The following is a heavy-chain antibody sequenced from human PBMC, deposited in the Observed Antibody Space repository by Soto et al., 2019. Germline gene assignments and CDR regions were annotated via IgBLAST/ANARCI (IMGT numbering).Heavy chain of an antibody. Sequence: EVQLEETGGGLVQPGRSLRLSCAASGFTFDDHGMHWVRQAPGKGLEWVSGISWNGGIIGFADSVKGRFTISRDNAKNSLYLQMNSLRPDDTAVYYCVKDMSSGWPKSFDYWGQGTPVTVSS. V-gene: IGHV3-9*01. J-gene: IGHJ4*02. CDR1: GFTFDDHG. D-gene: IGHD6-19*01. CDR3: VKDMSSGWPKSFDY. CDR2: ISWNGGII.